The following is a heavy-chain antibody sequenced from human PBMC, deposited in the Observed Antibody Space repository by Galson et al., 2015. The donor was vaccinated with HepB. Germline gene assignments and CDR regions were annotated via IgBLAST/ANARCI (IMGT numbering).Heavy chain of an antibody. CDR2: FSGTGSGT. Sequence: SLRLSCAASGFTFSSYTMSWVRQAPGKGLEWVSSFSGTGSGTHYADSVKGRFTISRDNSKNTLYLQMNSLRAEDTAVYYCAKHLNYWGQGTLVTVSS. J-gene: IGHJ4*02. V-gene: IGHV3-23*01. CDR3: AKHLNY. CDR1: GFTFSSYT.